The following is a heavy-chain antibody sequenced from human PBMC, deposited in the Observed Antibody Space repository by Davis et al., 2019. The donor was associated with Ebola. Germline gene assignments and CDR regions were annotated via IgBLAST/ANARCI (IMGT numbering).Heavy chain of an antibody. CDR3: AKGTYSSMAAWFDP. CDR1: GGPISSYY. D-gene: IGHD2-21*01. CDR2: IYYTGST. V-gene: IGHV4-59*08. J-gene: IGHJ5*02. Sequence: MPSETLSLTCVVSGGPISSYYWNWIRQSPGKGLEWIGHIYYTGSTDYNPSLKSRVTISVDTSKNEFSLELSSVTAADTAVYYCAKGTYSSMAAWFDPWGQGILVTVPS.